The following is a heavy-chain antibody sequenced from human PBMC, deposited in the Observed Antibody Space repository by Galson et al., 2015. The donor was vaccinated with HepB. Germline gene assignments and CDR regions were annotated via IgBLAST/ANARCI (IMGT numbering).Heavy chain of an antibody. J-gene: IGHJ4*02. V-gene: IGHV3-21*01. D-gene: IGHD2-8*01. CDR1: GFTFSSYS. CDR3: ARDLFVREVLMVYALDY. CDR2: ISSSSSYI. Sequence: SLRLSCAASGFTFSSYSMNWVRQAPGKGLEWVSSISSSSSYIYYADSVKGRFTISRDNAKNSLYLQMNSLRAEDTAVYYCARDLFVREVLMVYALDYWGQGTLVTVSS.